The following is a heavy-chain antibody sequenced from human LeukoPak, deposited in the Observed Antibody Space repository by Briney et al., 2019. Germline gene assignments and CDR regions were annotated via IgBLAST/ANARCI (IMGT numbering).Heavy chain of an antibody. D-gene: IGHD3-3*01. CDR2: IYHSGST. Sequence: SETLSLTCTVSGYSISSGYYWGWIRQPPGKGLEWIGSIYHSGSTYYNPSLKSRVTISVDTSKNQFSLKLSSVTAADTAVYYCARDNGNYDFWSGYSDANNWFDPWGQGTLVTVSS. J-gene: IGHJ5*02. V-gene: IGHV4-38-2*02. CDR3: ARDNGNYDFWSGYSDANNWFDP. CDR1: GYSISSGYY.